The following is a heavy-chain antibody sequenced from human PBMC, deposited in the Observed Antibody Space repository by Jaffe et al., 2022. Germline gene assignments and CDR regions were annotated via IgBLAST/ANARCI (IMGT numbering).Heavy chain of an antibody. Sequence: QVQLVQSGAEVKKPGASVKVSCKASGYTFTSYGISWVRQAPGQGLEWMGWISAYNGNTNYAQKLQGRVTMTTDTSTSTAYMELRSLRSDDTAVYYCARDPGTSYDFWSGYSPNQTYYYYYMDVWGKGTTVTVSS. D-gene: IGHD3-3*01. CDR2: ISAYNGNT. V-gene: IGHV1-18*01. CDR3: ARDPGTSYDFWSGYSPNQTYYYYYMDV. J-gene: IGHJ6*03. CDR1: GYTFTSYG.